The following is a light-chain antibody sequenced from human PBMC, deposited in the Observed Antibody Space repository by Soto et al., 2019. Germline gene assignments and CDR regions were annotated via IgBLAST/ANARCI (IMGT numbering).Light chain of an antibody. CDR1: SGHSTYA. Sequence: QSVLTQSPSASASLGASVKLTCTLSSGHSTYAIAWHQQQPEKGPRYLMKLDSDGSHSKGDGIPDRFSGSSSGADRYLTISSLQSEDEADYYCQTGTTGSQVIFGGGTKVTVL. CDR2: LDSDGSH. J-gene: IGLJ2*01. CDR3: QTGTTGSQVI. V-gene: IGLV4-69*01.